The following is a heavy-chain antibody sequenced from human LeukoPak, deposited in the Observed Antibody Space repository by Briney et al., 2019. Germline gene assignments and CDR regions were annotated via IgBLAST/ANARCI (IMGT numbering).Heavy chain of an antibody. CDR1: GFTFTIYD. CDR3: VRGRFIAGAGD. J-gene: IGHJ1*01. Sequence: GASVKVSCKTSGFTFTIYDINWVRQATGQGLEWMGWMNGNSGDTGYAQKFQGRVTMTRNTSIGTAYMELSNLRSEDTAVYYCVRGRFIAGAGDWGQGTPVTVPS. V-gene: IGHV1-8*01. D-gene: IGHD1-26*01. CDR2: MNGNSGDT.